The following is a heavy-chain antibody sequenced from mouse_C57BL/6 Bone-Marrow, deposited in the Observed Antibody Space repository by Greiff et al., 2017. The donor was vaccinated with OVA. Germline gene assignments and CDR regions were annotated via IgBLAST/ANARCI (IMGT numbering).Heavy chain of an antibody. CDR3: TRGYSNYYAMDY. Sequence: VQLQQSGAELVRPGASVTLSCTASGYTFTDYDMHWVKQTPVHGLEWIGAIDPETGGTAYNQKFKGKAILTADKSSSAAYMELRSLTSEDSAVYYCTRGYSNYYAMDYWGQGTSVTVSS. J-gene: IGHJ4*01. CDR2: IDPETGGT. D-gene: IGHD2-5*01. CDR1: GYTFTDYD. V-gene: IGHV1-15*01.